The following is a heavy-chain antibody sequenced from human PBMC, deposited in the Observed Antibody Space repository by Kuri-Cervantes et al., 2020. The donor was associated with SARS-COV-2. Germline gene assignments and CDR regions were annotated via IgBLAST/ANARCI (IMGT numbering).Heavy chain of an antibody. V-gene: IGHV3-23*01. CDR3: AKARYHGGFDY. CDR2: ISGSGGST. Sequence: GRCRSLSCAASGFTFSSYAMSWVRQAPGKGLEWVSAISGSGGSTYYADSVKGRFTISRDNSKNTLYLQMNSLRAEDTAVYYCAKARYHGGFDYWGQGTLVTVSS. CDR1: GFTFSSYA. D-gene: IGHD2-2*01. J-gene: IGHJ4*02.